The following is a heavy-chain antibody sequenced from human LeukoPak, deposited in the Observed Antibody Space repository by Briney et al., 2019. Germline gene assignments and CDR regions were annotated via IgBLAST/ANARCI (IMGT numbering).Heavy chain of an antibody. V-gene: IGHV3-66*01. CDR3: ARDAGHIAVAGTVDY. J-gene: IGHJ4*02. Sequence: PGGSLRLSCAASGFTVSSNYMSWVRQAPGKGLEWVSVIYSGGSTYYADSVKGRFTISRDNAKNSLYLQMNSLRDEDTAVYYCARDAGHIAVAGTVDYWGQGTLVTVSS. D-gene: IGHD6-19*01. CDR2: IYSGGST. CDR1: GFTVSSNY.